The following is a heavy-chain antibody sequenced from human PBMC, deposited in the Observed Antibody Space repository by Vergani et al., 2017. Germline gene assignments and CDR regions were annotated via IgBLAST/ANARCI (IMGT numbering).Heavy chain of an antibody. V-gene: IGHV4-30-2*01. CDR3: ARGRGVGAIVDN. CDR1: GGSISSGGYS. Sequence: QLQLQESGSGLVKPSQTLSLTCAVSGGSISSGGYSWCWIRQPPGKGLEWIGYIYHSGSTYYTPSLKSRVTISVDRSKNQFSLKLSFVTAADTAVYYCARGRGVGAIVDNWGQGTMVTVSS. J-gene: IGHJ4*02. D-gene: IGHD2-15*01. CDR2: IYHSGST.